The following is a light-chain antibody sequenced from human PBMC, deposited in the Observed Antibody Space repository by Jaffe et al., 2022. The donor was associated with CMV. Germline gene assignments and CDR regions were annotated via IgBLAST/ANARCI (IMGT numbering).Light chain of an antibody. V-gene: IGKV2-30*02. CDR1: QSLVHSDGHTY. Sequence: DVVLTQSPLSLPVTLGQSASISCRSSQSLVHSDGHTYLNWFHQRPGQSPRRLIYKVSNRDSGVPDRFSGSGSGTDFTLKISRVEAEDVGLYYCMQGTHWWTFGQGTKVEIK. J-gene: IGKJ1*01. CDR2: KVS. CDR3: MQGTHWWT.